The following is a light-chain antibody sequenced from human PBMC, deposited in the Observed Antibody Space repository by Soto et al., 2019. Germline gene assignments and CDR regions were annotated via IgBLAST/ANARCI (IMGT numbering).Light chain of an antibody. J-gene: IGLJ2*01. CDR2: EVS. CDR3: CSYSTSSTLV. CDR1: STDVGGHNY. V-gene: IGLV2-14*01. Sequence: QLVLTQPASVSGAPGQSITISCTGTSTDVGGHNYVSWYQHHPGKAPKLMIFEVSNRPSGISIRFSGSKSANTASLTISGLQAEDEADYYCCSYSTSSTLVFGGGTQLTVL.